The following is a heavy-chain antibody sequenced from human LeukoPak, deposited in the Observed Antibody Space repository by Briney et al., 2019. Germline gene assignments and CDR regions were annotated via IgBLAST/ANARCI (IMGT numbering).Heavy chain of an antibody. CDR1: GFTLRNYG. CDR3: ARQIVGLVNSALLDY. Sequence: GGSLRLSCAASGFTLRNYGMSWVRQAPGKGPEWVSGISGSGTTTYYADSVKGRFTISRDMSKNTLYLQMNSLRAEDMAVYYCARQIVGLVNSALLDYWGQGSLVTVSS. V-gene: IGHV3-23*01. J-gene: IGHJ4*02. CDR2: ISGSGTTT. D-gene: IGHD1-26*01.